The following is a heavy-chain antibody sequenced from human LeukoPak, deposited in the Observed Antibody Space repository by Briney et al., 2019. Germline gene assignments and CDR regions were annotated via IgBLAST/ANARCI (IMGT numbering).Heavy chain of an antibody. CDR3: ARDEGSYAFDY. J-gene: IGHJ4*02. V-gene: IGHV4-59*01. CDR1: GGSISGYY. D-gene: IGHD1-26*01. Sequence: PSETLSLTCSVSGGSISGYYWSWIRQPPGKGPECIGYIYYSGNTNYNPSLKSRVTLSVDTSKNQFSLKLRSVTAADTAVYFCARDEGSYAFDYWGQGILVTVSS. CDR2: IYYSGNT.